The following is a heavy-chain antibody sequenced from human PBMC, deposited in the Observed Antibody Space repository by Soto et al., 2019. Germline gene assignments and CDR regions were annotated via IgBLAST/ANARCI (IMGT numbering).Heavy chain of an antibody. J-gene: IGHJ6*02. V-gene: IGHV4-4*02. Sequence: SETLSLTCAVSGDSISNSKWWTWVRQTPGKGLEWIGKIDHNGITNYNPSLESRVTILKDNSKNQLSLKLSSVTGADSAVYYCVRLNRDYYYYGMDVWGQGATVTVS. CDR2: IDHNGIT. CDR1: GDSISNSKW. CDR3: VRLNRDYYYYGMDV.